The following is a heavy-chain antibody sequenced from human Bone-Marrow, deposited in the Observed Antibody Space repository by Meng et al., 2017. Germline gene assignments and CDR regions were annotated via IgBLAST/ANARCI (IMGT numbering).Heavy chain of an antibody. CDR2: ISSSGSTK. V-gene: IGHV3-11*01. CDR3: AREGSNGGGWLDFDY. J-gene: IGHJ4*02. CDR1: GFTFSNYY. D-gene: IGHD6-19*01. Sequence: VALVGAGGGVAQAWRSRALSCPASGFTFSNYYMSWIRQAPGKGLEWVSYISSSGSTKYYADSVKGRFTISRDNAKNSLYLQMNSLRAEDTAVYYCAREGSNGGGWLDFDYWGQGTLVTVSS.